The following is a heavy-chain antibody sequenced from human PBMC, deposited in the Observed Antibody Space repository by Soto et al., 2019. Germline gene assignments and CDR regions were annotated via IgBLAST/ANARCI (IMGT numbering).Heavy chain of an antibody. CDR2: IIPIFGTA. J-gene: IGHJ5*01. CDR3: ARVTEYKWFDS. V-gene: IGHV1-69*13. D-gene: IGHD1-20*01. CDR1: GGTFSSYA. Sequence: SVKVSCNASGGTFSSYAIRLVRQAPGQGLEWMGGIIPIFGTANYAQKFQGRVTITADESTSTAYMELNSLRSEDTAVYYCARVTEYKWFDSWGQGTLVTVSS.